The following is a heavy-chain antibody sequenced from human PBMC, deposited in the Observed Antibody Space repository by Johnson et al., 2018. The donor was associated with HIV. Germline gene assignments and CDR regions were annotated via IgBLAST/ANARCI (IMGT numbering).Heavy chain of an antibody. D-gene: IGHD6-6*01. Sequence: VQLVESGGGVVRPGGSLRLSCAASGFTFDDYGMSWVRQAPGKGLEWVSGIYSGGSTYYADSVKGRFTISRDNSKNTLYLQMNSLRAEDTAVYYCARDLVEYSSSSYAFDIWGQGTMVTVSS. J-gene: IGHJ3*02. V-gene: IGHV3-66*01. CDR2: IYSGGST. CDR1: GFTFDDYG. CDR3: ARDLVEYSSSSYAFDI.